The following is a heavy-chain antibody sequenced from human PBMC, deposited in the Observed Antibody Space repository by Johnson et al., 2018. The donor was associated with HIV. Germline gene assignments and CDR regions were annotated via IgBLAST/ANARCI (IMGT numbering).Heavy chain of an antibody. Sequence: EVQLVESGGGLVQPGGSLRLSCAASGFAVSKNYLTWVRQAPGKGLEWVSIIYSGGNTYYADSVKGRFTISRDNSKNSLFLQMNSLRAEDTAVYYCARDQDWGYYDTTAFDIWGQGTLVTVS. CDR2: IYSGGNT. V-gene: IGHV3-66*01. D-gene: IGHD3-16*01. CDR3: ARDQDWGYYDTTAFDI. CDR1: GFAVSKNY. J-gene: IGHJ3*02.